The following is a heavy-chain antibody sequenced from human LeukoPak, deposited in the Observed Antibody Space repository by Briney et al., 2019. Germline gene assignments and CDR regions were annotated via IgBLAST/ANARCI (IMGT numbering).Heavy chain of an antibody. CDR3: ARTRYSSRFDDY. Sequence: PGGSLRLSCAASGFTFSSYAMSWVRQAPGKRLEWVSAISGSGGSTYYADSVKGRFTISRDNSKNTLYLQMNSLRAEDTAVYYCARTRYSSRFDDYWGQGTLVTVSS. J-gene: IGHJ4*02. D-gene: IGHD6-13*01. CDR2: ISGSGGST. V-gene: IGHV3-23*01. CDR1: GFTFSSYA.